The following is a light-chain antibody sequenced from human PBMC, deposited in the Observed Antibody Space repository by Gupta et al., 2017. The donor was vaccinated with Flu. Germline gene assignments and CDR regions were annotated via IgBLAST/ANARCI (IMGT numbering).Light chain of an antibody. CDR3: QQYDNFPT. CDR1: QDISKN. CDR2: DAS. J-gene: IGKJ3*01. Sequence: DIQMTQSPSSLSASVGDRVTITCQSSQDISKNLNWYQQKPGRAPKLLIYDASNLETGVTSRFSGSGCGTDFTFTSSSLQHEDIAKYCCQQYDNFPTFGPGTKVDIK. V-gene: IGKV1-33*01.